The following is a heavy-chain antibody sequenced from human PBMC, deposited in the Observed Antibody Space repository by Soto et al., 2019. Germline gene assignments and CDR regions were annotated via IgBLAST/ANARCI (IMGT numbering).Heavy chain of an antibody. CDR3: ARVITMVRGVIYYYYGMDV. CDR1: GDSVSSNSAA. J-gene: IGHJ6*02. Sequence: CAISGDSVSSNSAAWNWIRQSPSRGLEWLGRTYYRSKWYNDYAVSVKSRITINPDTSKNQFSLQLNSVTPEDTAVYYCARVITMVRGVIYYYYGMDVWGQGTTVTVSS. V-gene: IGHV6-1*01. D-gene: IGHD3-10*01. CDR2: TYYRSKWYN.